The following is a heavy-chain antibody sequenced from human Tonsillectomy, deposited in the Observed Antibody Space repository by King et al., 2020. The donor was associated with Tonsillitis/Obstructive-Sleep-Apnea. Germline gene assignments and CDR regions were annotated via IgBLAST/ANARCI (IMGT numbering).Heavy chain of an antibody. CDR3: ARGMGTPGDY. V-gene: IGHV4-34*01. D-gene: IGHD1-1*01. CDR1: GGSFSGYY. J-gene: IGHJ4*02. Sequence: VQLQQWGAGLLKPSETLSLTCAVYGGSFSGYYWSWIRQPPGKGLEWIGEINLSGSTNYNPSLKSRVTIPVDTSKNQFSLNLSSVTAADTAVYYCARGMGTPGDYWGQGALVTVSS. CDR2: INLSGST.